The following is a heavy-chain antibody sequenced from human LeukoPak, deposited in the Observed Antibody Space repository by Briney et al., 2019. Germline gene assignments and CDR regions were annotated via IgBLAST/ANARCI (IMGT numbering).Heavy chain of an antibody. J-gene: IGHJ6*03. CDR3: ASTPIGYYYYYYMDV. CDR1: GGSISSSSYY. V-gene: IGHV4-39*01. Sequence: SETLSLTCSVSGGSISSSSYYWGWIRQPPGKGLEWIGSIYYSGSTYYKPSLKSRVTISVDTSKNQFSLKLSSVTAADTAVYYCASTPIGYYYYYYMDVWGKGTTVTVSS. CDR2: IYYSGST. D-gene: IGHD3-16*01.